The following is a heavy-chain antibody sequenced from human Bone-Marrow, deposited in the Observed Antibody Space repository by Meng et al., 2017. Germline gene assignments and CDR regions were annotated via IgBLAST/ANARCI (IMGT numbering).Heavy chain of an antibody. D-gene: IGHD3-22*01. CDR1: GFTFSGYG. J-gene: IGHJ4*02. Sequence: GEPGGGLHQPGTVLRLSCADSGFTFSGYGMYWVRPAPGRGLERVAVISYVGSNKYYAASVKGRFTISRDNSKNTLYLQMNSLRAEDTAVYYCARVLVARSSGSSPLGDDYWGQGTLVTVSS. V-gene: IGHV3-30*01. CDR3: ARVLVARSSGSSPLGDDY. CDR2: ISYVGSNK.